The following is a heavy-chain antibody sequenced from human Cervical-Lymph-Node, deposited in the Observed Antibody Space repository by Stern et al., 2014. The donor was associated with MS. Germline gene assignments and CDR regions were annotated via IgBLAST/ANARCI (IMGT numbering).Heavy chain of an antibody. J-gene: IGHJ4*02. D-gene: IGHD6-19*01. Sequence: EVQLLGSGGGLVQPGASVGVSCEASAFIFSNSWMHWVRQVPGKGLVWVSHINPDGTSALYSDSVKGRFITTRDNARNTLYLQMNSLRAEDTAFYCGAIGMTSGAYHWGQGTLVTVSS. CDR3: AIGMTSGAYH. V-gene: IGHV3-74*02. CDR1: AFIFSNSW. CDR2: INPDGTSA.